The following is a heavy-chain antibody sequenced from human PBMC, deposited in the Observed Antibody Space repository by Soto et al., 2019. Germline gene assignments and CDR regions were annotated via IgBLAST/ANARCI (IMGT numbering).Heavy chain of an antibody. CDR1: GFTFSSHA. J-gene: IGHJ4*02. Sequence: GGSLRLSCAASGFTFSSHAMSWVRQAPGKVLEWVAALSGSAGSTYYADSVKGPFTISRDNSKNTLYLQMNSLRVEDTALYYCATAPRASTTRYFVHGGPGTLVTVFS. V-gene: IGHV3-23*01. CDR3: ATAPRASTTRYFVH. D-gene: IGHD4-17*01. CDR2: LSGSAGST.